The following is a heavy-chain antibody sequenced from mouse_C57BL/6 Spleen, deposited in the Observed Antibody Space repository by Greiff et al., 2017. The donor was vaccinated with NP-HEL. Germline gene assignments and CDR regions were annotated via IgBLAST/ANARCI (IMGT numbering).Heavy chain of an antibody. D-gene: IGHD3-2*02. V-gene: IGHV1-81*01. Sequence: VKLQESGAELARPGASVKLSCKASGYTFTSYGISWVKQRTGQGLEWIGEIYPRSGNTYYNEKFKGKATLTADKSSSTAYMELRSLTSEDSAVYFCASDSSGFLDYWGQGTTLTVSS. CDR1: GYTFTSYG. J-gene: IGHJ2*01. CDR3: ASDSSGFLDY. CDR2: IYPRSGNT.